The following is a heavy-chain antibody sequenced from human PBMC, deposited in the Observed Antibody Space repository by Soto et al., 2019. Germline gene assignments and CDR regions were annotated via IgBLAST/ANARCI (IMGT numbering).Heavy chain of an antibody. CDR1: GGSISSGGYY. D-gene: IGHD4-17*01. J-gene: IGHJ4*02. CDR3: ARVGLDRPVTTFDY. V-gene: IGHV4-31*03. CDR2: IYYSGST. Sequence: QVQLQESGPGLVKPAQTLSLTCTVSGGSISSGGYYWSWIRQHPGKGLEWIGYIYYSGSTYYNPSLMSRVTISVDTSKNQFSLKLSSMTAADTAVYYCARVGLDRPVTTFDYWGQGTLATVSS.